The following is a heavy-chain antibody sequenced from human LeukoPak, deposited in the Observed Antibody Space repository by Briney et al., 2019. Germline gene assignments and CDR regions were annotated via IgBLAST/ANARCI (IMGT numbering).Heavy chain of an antibody. CDR3: ATTSIGYSSGSPVDY. J-gene: IGHJ4*02. D-gene: IGHD3-22*01. V-gene: IGHV1-24*01. CDR1: GYTLTELS. CDR2: FDPEDGET. Sequence: ASVKVSCKVSGYTLTELSMHWVRQAPGKGLEWMGGFDPEDGETIYAQKFQGRVTMTEDTSTDTAYMELSSLRSEDTAVYYCATTSIGYSSGSPVDYWGQGTLVTVSS.